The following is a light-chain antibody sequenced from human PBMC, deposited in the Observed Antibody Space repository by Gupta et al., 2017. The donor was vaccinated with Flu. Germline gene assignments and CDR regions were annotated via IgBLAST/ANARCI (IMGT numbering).Light chain of an antibody. CDR1: EQIGSS. V-gene: IGKV6-21*01. CDR2: YAS. Sequence: PDFQSVTPKEKVTITCRASEQIGSSLYWYQQKPEQAPKLLIKYASQHGSGVPSRFSGSGSGTDFTLTINSLEPEDAATYYCQHRDNLPSNFGQGTKLDIK. J-gene: IGKJ2*01. CDR3: QHRDNLPSN.